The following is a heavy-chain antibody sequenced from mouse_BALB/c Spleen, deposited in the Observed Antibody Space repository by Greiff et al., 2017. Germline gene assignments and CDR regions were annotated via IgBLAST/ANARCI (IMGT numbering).Heavy chain of an antibody. V-gene: IGHV3-2*02. CDR3: ARSGGYGDYYAMDY. J-gene: IGHJ4*01. Sequence: VQLKESGPGLVKPSQSLSLTCTVTGYSITSDYAWNWIRQFPGNKLEWMGYISYSGSTSYNPSLKSRISITRDTSKNQFFLQLNSVTTEDTATYYCARSGGYGDYYAMDYWGQGTSVTVSS. CDR2: ISYSGST. CDR1: GYSITSDYA. D-gene: IGHD2-14*01.